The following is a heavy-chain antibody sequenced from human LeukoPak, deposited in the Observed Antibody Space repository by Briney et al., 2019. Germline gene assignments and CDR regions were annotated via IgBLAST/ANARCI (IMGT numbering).Heavy chain of an antibody. CDR2: IKQDGNQK. CDR1: GFSFSNYW. CDR3: ARDRRENWTTQYSFFDP. V-gene: IGHV3-7*01. D-gene: IGHD1-1*01. J-gene: IGHJ5*02. Sequence: GGSLSLSCAASGFSFSNYWMSWVRQTPGGRLEWVANIKQDGNQKLYVDSVKGRFTISRDNAKSSLFLQMNSLRVEDTAVYFCARDRRENWTTQYSFFDPWGQGTLVTVSS.